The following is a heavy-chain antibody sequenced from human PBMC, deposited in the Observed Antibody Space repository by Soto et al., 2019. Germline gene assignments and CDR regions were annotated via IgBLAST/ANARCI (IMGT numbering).Heavy chain of an antibody. CDR3: AKDPLRSIGTSGTWFPTV. Sequence: QVLLVESGGGVVQPGKSLRLSCAASGFTFSSYGMHWVRQAPGKGLEWVAIISYDGSNKYYSDSVKGRFTISRDESKNTLSLQLNSLRAEDTAVYYCAKDPLRSIGTSGTWFPTVWGQGTLVTVSS. CDR2: ISYDGSNK. J-gene: IGHJ4*02. V-gene: IGHV3-30*18. CDR1: GFTFSSYG. D-gene: IGHD6-13*01.